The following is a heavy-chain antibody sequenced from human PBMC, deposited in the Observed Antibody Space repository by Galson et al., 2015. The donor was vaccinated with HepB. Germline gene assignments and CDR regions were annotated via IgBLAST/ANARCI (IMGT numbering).Heavy chain of an antibody. D-gene: IGHD4-17*01. V-gene: IGHV3-7*01. CDR3: ARNDDYGDFDAFDI. CDR1: GFTFSSYW. J-gene: IGHJ3*02. Sequence: SLRLSCAASGFTFSSYWMSWVRQAPGKGLEWVANIKQDGSEKYYVDSVKGRFTISRDNAKNSLYLQMNSLRAEDTAVYYCARNDDYGDFDAFDIWGQGTMVTVSS. CDR2: IKQDGSEK.